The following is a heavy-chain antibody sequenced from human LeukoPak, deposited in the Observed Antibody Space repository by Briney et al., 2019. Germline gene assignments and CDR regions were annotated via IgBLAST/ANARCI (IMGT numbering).Heavy chain of an antibody. CDR2: ISSNGGST. CDR3: ARVLAGSWFGERGNAFDI. CDR1: GFTFSSYA. J-gene: IGHJ3*02. D-gene: IGHD3-10*01. V-gene: IGHV3-64*01. Sequence: GGSLRLSCAASGFTFSSYAMHWVRQAPGKGLEYVSAISSNGGSTYYANSVKGRFTISRDNSKNTLYLQMGSLRAEDMAVYYCARVLAGSWFGERGNAFDIWGQGTMVTVSS.